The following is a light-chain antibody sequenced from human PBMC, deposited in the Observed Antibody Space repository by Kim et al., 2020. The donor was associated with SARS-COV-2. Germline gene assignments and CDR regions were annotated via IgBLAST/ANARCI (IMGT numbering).Light chain of an antibody. CDR3: NSRDKSDDHVL. Sequence: ALGRTITSTCHGDSLRTYYAVWYQQKPGQAPILVIYGKNNRPSGIPDRFSGSSSGNTASLTVTGAQAVDEADYYCNSRDKSDDHVLFGGGTQLTVL. V-gene: IGLV3-19*01. CDR1: SLRTYY. J-gene: IGLJ2*01. CDR2: GKN.